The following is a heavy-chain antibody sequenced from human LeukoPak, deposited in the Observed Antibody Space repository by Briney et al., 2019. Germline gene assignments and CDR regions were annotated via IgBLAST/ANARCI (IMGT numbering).Heavy chain of an antibody. CDR3: GMSGDRVPLQDDVFDV. V-gene: IGHV5-51*01. Sequence: PGESLKISCKVSGYSFTSYCIGWVRQMPGKGLEWMGIIYPRDSGPTYSPSFQGQVTISVDKSINTAYLQWSSLQASDTAMYYCGMSGDRVPLQDDVFDVWGQGTMVTVST. CDR2: IYPRDSGP. J-gene: IGHJ3*01. D-gene: IGHD1-26*01. CDR1: GYSFTSYC.